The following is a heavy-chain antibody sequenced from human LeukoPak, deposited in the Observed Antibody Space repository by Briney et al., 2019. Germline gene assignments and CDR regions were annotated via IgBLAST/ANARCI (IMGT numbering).Heavy chain of an antibody. CDR2: IYYSGST. V-gene: IGHV4-59*01. J-gene: IGHJ4*02. CDR3: ARSWATVTAYFDY. CDR1: GGSTSSYY. D-gene: IGHD4-17*01. Sequence: SETLSLTCTVSGGSTSSYYWSWIRQPPGKGLEWIGYIYYSGSTNYNPSLKSRVTISVDTSKNQFSLKLSSVTAADTAVYYCARSWATVTAYFDYWGQGTLVTVSS.